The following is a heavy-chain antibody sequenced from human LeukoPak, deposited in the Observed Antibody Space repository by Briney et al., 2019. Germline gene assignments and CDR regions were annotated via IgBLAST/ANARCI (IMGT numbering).Heavy chain of an antibody. V-gene: IGHV1-18*04. Sequence: APVKVSCKASGYTFTSYRISWGRQGPGQGLEWVGWISAYNGNTNYAQKLQGRVTMTTDTSTSTAYMELRSLRSDDTAVYYCARAAENIVVVPAATDYYYYGMDVWGKGTTVTVSS. CDR1: GYTFTSYR. CDR2: ISAYNGNT. J-gene: IGHJ6*04. CDR3: ARAAENIVVVPAATDYYYYGMDV. D-gene: IGHD2-2*01.